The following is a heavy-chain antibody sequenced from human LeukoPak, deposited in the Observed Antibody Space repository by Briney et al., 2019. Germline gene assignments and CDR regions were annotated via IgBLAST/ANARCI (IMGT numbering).Heavy chain of an antibody. J-gene: IGHJ4*02. CDR2: IYHNGST. CDR1: GGSISGYY. D-gene: IGHD3-3*01. V-gene: IGHV4-38-2*02. Sequence: PSETLSLTCTVSGGSISGYYWGWIRQPPGKGLEWIGNIYHNGSTDYNPSLKSRVTISVDTSKNQFSLKLSSVTAADTAVYYCATDFWSGTNIIDYWGQGTLVTVSS. CDR3: ATDFWSGTNIIDY.